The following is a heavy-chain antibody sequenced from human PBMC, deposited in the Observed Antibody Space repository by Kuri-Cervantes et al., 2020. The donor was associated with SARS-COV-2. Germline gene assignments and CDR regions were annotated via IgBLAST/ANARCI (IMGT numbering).Heavy chain of an antibody. J-gene: IGHJ2*01. V-gene: IGHV1-69*02. CDR1: GGTFSSYT. D-gene: IGHD2-21*02. Sequence: SVKVSCKASGGTFSSYTISWVRQAPGQGLEWMGRIIPILGIANYAQKFQGRVTITADKSTSTAYMELSSLRSEDTAVYYCARHPLSYCGGDCSSPSWYFDLWGLGTLVTVSS. CDR2: IIPILGIA. CDR3: ARHPLSYCGGDCSSPSWYFDL.